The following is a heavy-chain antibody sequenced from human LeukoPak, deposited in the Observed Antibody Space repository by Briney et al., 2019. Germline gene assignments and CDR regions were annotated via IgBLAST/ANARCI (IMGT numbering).Heavy chain of an antibody. D-gene: IGHD4-11*01. CDR3: TTTVTTRGYYYYYMDV. Sequence: GGSLRLSCAASGFTFSNAWMSWVRQAPGKGLEWVGRIKSKTDGGTTDYAAPVKGRFTISRDDSKNTLYLQMNSLKTEGTAVYYCTTTVTTRGYYYYYMDVWGKGTTVTVSS. J-gene: IGHJ6*03. CDR2: IKSKTDGGTT. CDR1: GFTFSNAW. V-gene: IGHV3-15*01.